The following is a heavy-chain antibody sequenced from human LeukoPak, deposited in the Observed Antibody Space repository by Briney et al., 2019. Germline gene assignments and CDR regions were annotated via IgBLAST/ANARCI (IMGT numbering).Heavy chain of an antibody. CDR3: VADKAQYDFWSGYPRDY. CDR1: GGPIRGFH. J-gene: IGHJ4*02. CDR2: INHSGST. V-gene: IGHV4-34*01. D-gene: IGHD3-3*01. Sequence: SETLSLTCAVYGGPIRGFHWNWIRQPPGKGLEWIGEINHSGSTNYNPSLKSRVTISVDTSKNQFSLKLNSVTAADTAVYYCVADKAQYDFWSGYPRDYWGQGTLVTVSS.